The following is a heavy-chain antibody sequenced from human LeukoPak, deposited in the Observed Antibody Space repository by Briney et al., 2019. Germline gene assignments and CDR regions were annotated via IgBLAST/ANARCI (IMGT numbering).Heavy chain of an antibody. D-gene: IGHD3-10*01. CDR1: GFTFSSYA. Sequence: GGSLRLSCAASGFTFSSYAMSWVRQAPGKALEWVSTISGSGGSTYYADSVKGRFTISRDNSKNTLYLQMNSLRAEDTAVYYCAKPQYYYGSGKAYFDYWGQGTLVTVSS. V-gene: IGHV3-23*01. CDR3: AKPQYYYGSGKAYFDY. CDR2: ISGSGGST. J-gene: IGHJ4*02.